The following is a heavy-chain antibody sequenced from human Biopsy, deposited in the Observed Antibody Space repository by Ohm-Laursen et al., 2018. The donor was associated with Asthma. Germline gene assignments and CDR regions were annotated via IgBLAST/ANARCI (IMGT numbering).Heavy chain of an antibody. CDR2: IIPFYGTA. D-gene: IGHD4-17*01. Sequence: SVKVSCKAPGGTFSNFAISWVRQAPGQGLEWMGRIIPFYGTATYAQNFQGRLTLTADESTSTAYMELSSLRSEDTAVYFCARDYDGDYVQRHLPLAYWGQGTLVTASS. CDR3: ARDYDGDYVQRHLPLAY. J-gene: IGHJ4*02. CDR1: GGTFSNFA. V-gene: IGHV1-69*13.